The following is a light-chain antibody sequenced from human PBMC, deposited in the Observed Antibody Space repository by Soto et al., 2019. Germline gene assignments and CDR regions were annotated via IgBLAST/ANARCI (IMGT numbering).Light chain of an antibody. CDR2: ATF. CDR3: QQSHSTPYT. J-gene: IGKJ2*01. V-gene: IGKV1-39*01. CDR1: QSITTY. Sequence: DIQMTQSPSPLSASVGDSVTITRRASQSITTYLNWYQQKTGQAPKLLIYATFTVQIGVPSRFSGSGSGTDFTLTISSLQPEDFATYYCQQSHSTPYTFGQGTKMEI.